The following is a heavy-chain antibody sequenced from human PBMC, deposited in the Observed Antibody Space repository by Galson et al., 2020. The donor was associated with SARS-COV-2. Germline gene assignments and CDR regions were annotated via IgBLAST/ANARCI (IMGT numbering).Heavy chain of an antibody. V-gene: IGHV3-23*01. CDR3: AKRDSSGQYYFDY. CDR1: GFIFKSYG. J-gene: IGHJ4*02. D-gene: IGHD6-19*01. Sequence: GSLRLSCAASGFIFKSYGMSWVRQAPGKGLEWVSTITGSGGHTFYADSVKGRLTISRDNSKNTLYLQMSSLRAEDTAVYYCAKRDSSGQYYFDYWGQGTLVTVSS. CDR2: ITGSGGHT.